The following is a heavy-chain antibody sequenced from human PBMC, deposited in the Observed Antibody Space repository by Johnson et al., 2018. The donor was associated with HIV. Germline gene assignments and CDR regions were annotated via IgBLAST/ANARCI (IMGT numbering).Heavy chain of an antibody. Sequence: VQLVESGGGLVQPGGSLRLSCAASGFTVSSNYMSWVRQAPGKGLEWVSVIYSGGSTYFAESVKGRFTISRDNYKNTLYLQMNSLRAEDTAVYYCARDELGEDAFDIWGQGTMVTVSS. CDR2: IYSGGST. V-gene: IGHV3-66*02. J-gene: IGHJ3*02. D-gene: IGHD3-16*01. CDR1: GFTVSSNY. CDR3: ARDELGEDAFDI.